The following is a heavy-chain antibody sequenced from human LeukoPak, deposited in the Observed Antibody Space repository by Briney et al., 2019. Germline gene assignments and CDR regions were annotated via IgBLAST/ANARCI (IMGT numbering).Heavy chain of an antibody. CDR2: ISSSSSYI. J-gene: IGHJ4*02. D-gene: IGHD5-24*01. CDR3: ASSTGDGSLFDY. V-gene: IGHV3-21*04. Sequence: TGGSLRLSCAASGFTFSSYSMNWVRQAPGKGLEWVSSISSSSSYIYYADSVKGRFTISRDNSKNTLYLQMNSLRAEDTAVYYCASSTGDGSLFDYWGQGTLVTVSS. CDR1: GFTFSSYS.